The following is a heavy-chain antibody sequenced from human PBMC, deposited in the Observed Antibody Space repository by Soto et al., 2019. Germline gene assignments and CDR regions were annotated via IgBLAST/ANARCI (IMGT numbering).Heavy chain of an antibody. J-gene: IGHJ4*02. CDR2: ISWNSGSI. CDR3: AKHHEYSSSSTFDY. D-gene: IGHD6-13*01. V-gene: IGHV3-9*01. Sequence: EVQLVESGGGLVQPGRSLRLSCAASGFTFDDYAMHWVRQAPGKGLEWVSGISWNSGSIGYADSVKGRFTISRDNAKNSLYLQMNSLRAEDTALYYCAKHHEYSSSSTFDYWGQGTLVTVSS. CDR1: GFTFDDYA.